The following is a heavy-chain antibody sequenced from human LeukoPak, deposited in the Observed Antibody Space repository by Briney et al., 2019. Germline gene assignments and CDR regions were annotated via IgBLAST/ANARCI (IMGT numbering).Heavy chain of an antibody. CDR1: GFTFSSYA. CDR2: ISGSGGST. CDR3: AKVDTAMEADY. V-gene: IGHV3-23*01. D-gene: IGHD5-18*01. Sequence: GGSLRLSCAAPGFTFSSYAMSWVRQAPGKGLEWVSAISGSGGSTYYADSVKGRFTISRDNSKNTLYLQMSSLRAEDTAVYYCAKVDTAMEADYWGQGTLVTVSS. J-gene: IGHJ4*02.